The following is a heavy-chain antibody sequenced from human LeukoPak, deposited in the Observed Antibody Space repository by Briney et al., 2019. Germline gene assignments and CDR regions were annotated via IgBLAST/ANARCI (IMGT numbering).Heavy chain of an antibody. CDR2: ISSSGSTT. D-gene: IGHD3-22*01. J-gene: IGHJ3*02. CDR3: ASNSGYGLNDAFDI. CDR1: GFTFSDCY. Sequence: KPGGSLRLSCAASGFTFSDCYMNWIRQAPGEGLEWVSYISSSGSTTYYADSVQGRFTISRDNAKNSLYLQMDSLRAEDTAVYYCASNSGYGLNDAFDIWGQGTMVTVSS. V-gene: IGHV3-11*01.